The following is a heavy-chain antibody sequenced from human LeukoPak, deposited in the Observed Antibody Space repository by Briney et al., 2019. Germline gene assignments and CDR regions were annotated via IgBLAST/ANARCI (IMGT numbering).Heavy chain of an antibody. J-gene: IGHJ3*02. Sequence: GGSLRLSCAASAFTFSSYWMGWVRQAPGKGLEWVANIKQDGSEKYYVDSVKGRFTISRDNAKNSLYLQMNSLRAEDTAVYYCARAGGTYYGIAFDIWGQGTMVTVSS. D-gene: IGHD1-26*01. CDR1: AFTFSSYW. CDR3: ARAGGTYYGIAFDI. V-gene: IGHV3-7*01. CDR2: IKQDGSEK.